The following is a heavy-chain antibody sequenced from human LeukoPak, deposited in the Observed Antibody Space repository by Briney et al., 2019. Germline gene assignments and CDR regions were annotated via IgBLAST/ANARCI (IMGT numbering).Heavy chain of an antibody. CDR3: AGVSARRSDY. V-gene: IGHV4-31*03. CDR2: IYYSGST. CDR1: GASISRGGYY. Sequence: PSQTLSLTCTLSGASISRGGYYWSWIRQHPGKGLEWIGYIYYSGSTYYNPSLKSRVTISVDTSKNQFSLKLSSVTAADTAVYYCAGVSARRSDYWGQGTLVTVSS. J-gene: IGHJ4*02.